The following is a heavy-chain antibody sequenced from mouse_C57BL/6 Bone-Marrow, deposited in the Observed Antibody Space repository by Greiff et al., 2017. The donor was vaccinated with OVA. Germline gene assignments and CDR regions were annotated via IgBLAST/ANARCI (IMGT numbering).Heavy chain of an antibody. CDR3: ARSYWYFEV. V-gene: IGHV14-2*01. CDR1: GFNIKDYY. Sequence: EVQLQQSGAELVKPGASVKLSCTASGFNIKDYYMHWVKQRTEQGLEWIGRIDPEDGETKYATKFQGKANITADTSSNTAYLQLSSLTSEDTAVYYCARSYWYFEVWGTGTTVTVSS. CDR2: IDPEDGET. J-gene: IGHJ1*03.